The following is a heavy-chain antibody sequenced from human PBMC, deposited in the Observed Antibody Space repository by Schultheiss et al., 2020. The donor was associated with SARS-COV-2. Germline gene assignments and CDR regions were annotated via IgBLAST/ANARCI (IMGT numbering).Heavy chain of an antibody. CDR3: ARDYVSQLRGFDY. J-gene: IGHJ4*02. D-gene: IGHD3-16*01. V-gene: IGHV4-34*01. CDR1: GGSFSGYY. Sequence: SQTLSLTCAVYGGSFSGYYWSWIRQPPGKGLEWIGEINHSGSTNDNPSLQSRITISVDTSKNQFSLKLSSVTAADTAVYYCARDYVSQLRGFDYWGQGTLVTVSS. CDR2: INHSGST.